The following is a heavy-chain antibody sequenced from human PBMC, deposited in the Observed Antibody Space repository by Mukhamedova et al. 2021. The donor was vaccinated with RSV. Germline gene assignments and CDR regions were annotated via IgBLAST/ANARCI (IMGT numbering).Heavy chain of an antibody. CDR2: GRSGTI. D-gene: IGHD3-9*01. Sequence: GRSGTIYYAESVNGRLTIPRDNSKYTLYLQMDSLTADDTAVYYCANPTVGTPFYDRWFDSCGQGGVVTVSS. CDR3: ANPTVGTPFYDRWFDS. J-gene: IGHJ5*01. V-gene: IGHV3-23*01.